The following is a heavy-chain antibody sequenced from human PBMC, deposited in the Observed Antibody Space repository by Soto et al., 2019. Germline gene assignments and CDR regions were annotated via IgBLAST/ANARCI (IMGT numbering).Heavy chain of an antibody. Sequence: SVKVSCKASGFTFTSSAVQWVRQARGQRLEWIGWIVVGSVNTNYAQKFQKRVTITRDISTSTAYMELSSLRSEDTALYYCAEQIPHMQWLTPSYYFDYWGQGTLVTVSS. CDR3: AEQIPHMQWLTPSYYFDY. CDR2: IVVGSVNT. V-gene: IGHV1-58*01. J-gene: IGHJ4*02. CDR1: GFTFTSSA. D-gene: IGHD6-19*01.